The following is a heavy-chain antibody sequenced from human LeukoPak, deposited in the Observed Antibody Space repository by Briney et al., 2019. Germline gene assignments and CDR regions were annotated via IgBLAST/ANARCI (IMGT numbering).Heavy chain of an antibody. CDR1: GYTFTDYY. J-gene: IGHJ4*02. V-gene: IGHV1-2*02. Sequence: ASVKVSCKSSGYTFTDYYMHWVRQAPGQGLEWMGWINPNSGGTNFAQKFQGRVTLTRDTSISTAYMELSRLTSDDTAVYYCAGEHISPSDYWGQGTLVTVSS. CDR3: AGEHISPSDY. D-gene: IGHD2-21*01. CDR2: INPNSGGT.